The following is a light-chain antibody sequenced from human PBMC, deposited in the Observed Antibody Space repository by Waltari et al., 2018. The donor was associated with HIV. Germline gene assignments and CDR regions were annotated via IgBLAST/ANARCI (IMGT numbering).Light chain of an antibody. J-gene: IGLJ2*01. CDR2: QDW. CDR1: KLGDKY. Sequence: SYELTQPPSVSVSPGQTASITCSGHKLGDKYACWFQQKPGQSPVLVIYQDWKRPSGIPERFCGSNSGNTATLTISGTQAMDEADYYCQAWDSNTVIFGGGTKLTVL. V-gene: IGLV3-1*01. CDR3: QAWDSNTVI.